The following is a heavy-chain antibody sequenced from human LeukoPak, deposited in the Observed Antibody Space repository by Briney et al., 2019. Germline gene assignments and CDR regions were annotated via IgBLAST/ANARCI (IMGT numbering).Heavy chain of an antibody. V-gene: IGHV3-7*01. J-gene: IGHJ4*02. Sequence: GGSLRLSCAASGFKFSSNWMSWVRQAPGKGLEWVANIKQDGSEKYYVDSVKGRSTISRDNAKNSLYLQMNSLRAEDTAVYYCAREGPSVTPYYWGQGTLVTVSS. D-gene: IGHD4-17*01. CDR1: GFKFSSNW. CDR3: AREGPSVTPYY. CDR2: IKQDGSEK.